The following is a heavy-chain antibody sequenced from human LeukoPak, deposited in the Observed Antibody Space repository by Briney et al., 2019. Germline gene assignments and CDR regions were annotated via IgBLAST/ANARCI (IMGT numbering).Heavy chain of an antibody. CDR2: IYYSGST. CDR3: AREDYGGNFGAFDY. D-gene: IGHD4-23*01. Sequence: SETLSLTRTLSGRSISRYYWSWIRQPPGKGMEWLGYIYYSGSTNYNPSLRSRATISVNTSKNQFSLKLSSVTAADTAVYYCAREDYGGNFGAFDYWGQGTLVTVSS. J-gene: IGHJ4*02. V-gene: IGHV4-59*01. CDR1: GRSISRYY.